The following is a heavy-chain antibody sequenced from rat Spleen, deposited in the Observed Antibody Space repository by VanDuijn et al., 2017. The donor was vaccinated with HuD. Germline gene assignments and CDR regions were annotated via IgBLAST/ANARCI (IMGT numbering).Heavy chain of an antibody. CDR1: GFTFSDYY. J-gene: IGHJ4*01. CDR3: ARHGFGVRYVMDA. CDR2: ISYDGSST. Sequence: EVQLVESGGGLVQPGRSLKLSCAASGFTFSDYYMAWVRQAPTKGLEWVATISYDGSSTYYRDSVKGRFTISGDNAKSTLYLQMDSLRSEDTATYYCARHGFGVRYVMDAWGQGASVTVSS. D-gene: IGHD4-3*01. V-gene: IGHV5-7*01.